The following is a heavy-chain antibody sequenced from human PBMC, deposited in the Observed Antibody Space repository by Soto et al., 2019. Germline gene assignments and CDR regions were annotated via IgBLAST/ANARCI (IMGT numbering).Heavy chain of an antibody. D-gene: IGHD2-2*01. CDR3: ARHVDIVVPAAIDY. CDR2: IYYSGST. Sequence: SETLSLTCTVSGGSISSSSYYWGWIRQPPGKGLEWIGSIYYSGSTYYNPSLKSRVTISVDTSKNQFSLKLSSVTAADTAVYYCARHVDIVVPAAIDYWGQGTLVTVSS. V-gene: IGHV4-39*01. J-gene: IGHJ4*02. CDR1: GGSISSSSYY.